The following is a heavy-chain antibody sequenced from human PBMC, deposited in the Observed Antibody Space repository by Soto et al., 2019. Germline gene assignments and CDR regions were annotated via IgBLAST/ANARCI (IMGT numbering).Heavy chain of an antibody. Sequence: GGSLRLSCAASGFTFSNYAMHWVRQAPGKGLVWVSRINSDGSSTTYADSVKGRFTISRDNAKSTLYLQMNSLRAEDSAMYYCVRDRAYSAYDFWGQGTMVTVSS. CDR3: VRDRAYSAYDF. J-gene: IGHJ3*01. V-gene: IGHV3-74*01. D-gene: IGHD5-12*01. CDR2: INSDGSST. CDR1: GFTFSNYA.